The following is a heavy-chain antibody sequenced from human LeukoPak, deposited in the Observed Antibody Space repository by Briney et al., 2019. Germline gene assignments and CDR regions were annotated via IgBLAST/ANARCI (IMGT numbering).Heavy chain of an antibody. Sequence: ASVKVSCKVSGNTFTDLSMNWVRQAPGKGREWMGGFDLEDVETIYAQKFQGRVTMTEDTSTETTYMELTSLRPEDTAVYYCATDFYRGRQFDYWGQGTLVTVSS. D-gene: IGHD2/OR15-2a*01. CDR1: GNTFTDLS. CDR2: FDLEDVET. CDR3: ATDFYRGRQFDY. J-gene: IGHJ4*02. V-gene: IGHV1-24*01.